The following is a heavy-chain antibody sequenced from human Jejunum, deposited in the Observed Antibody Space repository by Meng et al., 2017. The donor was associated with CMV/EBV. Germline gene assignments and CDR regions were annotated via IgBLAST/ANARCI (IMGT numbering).Heavy chain of an antibody. CDR3: ARDLSGYYSFVDY. D-gene: IGHD3-22*01. J-gene: IGHJ4*02. V-gene: IGHV1-2*06. Sequence: QVRLVQAGAGVKKPGASVKVSCKASGYTFTSYDINWVRQGTGQGLEWMGRINPNNGGANYAQQFQGRVTMTTDTSISTAYMELSRLRSDDTAVYYCARDLSGYYSFVDYWGQGTLVTVSS. CDR1: GYTFTSYD. CDR2: INPNNGGA.